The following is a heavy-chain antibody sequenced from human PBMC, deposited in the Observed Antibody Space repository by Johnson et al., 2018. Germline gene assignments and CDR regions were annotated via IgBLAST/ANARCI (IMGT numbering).Heavy chain of an antibody. D-gene: IGHD2-2*01. CDR2: IYYSGST. V-gene: IGHV4-59*12. Sequence: QVQLQESGPGLVKXSETXSLXCTVSGGSISSYYWSWIRQPPGKGLEWIGYIYYSGSTNYNPSLTSRVTISVETSKNQFSPKLSPVTAADTAVYYCAKDLLIRVDIVVVPAAGGGAFDIWGQGTMVTVSS. CDR3: AKDLLIRVDIVVVPAAGGGAFDI. J-gene: IGHJ3*02. CDR1: GGSISSYY.